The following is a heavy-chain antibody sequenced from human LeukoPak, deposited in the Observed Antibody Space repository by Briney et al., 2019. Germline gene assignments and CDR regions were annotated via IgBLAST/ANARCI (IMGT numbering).Heavy chain of an antibody. CDR1: GFTFDDYG. D-gene: IGHD2-15*01. CDR2: ISSSSSYI. CDR3: ARILGYCSGGSCYSAYFDY. J-gene: IGHJ4*02. V-gene: IGHV3-21*01. Sequence: GGPLRLSCAASGFTFDDYGMSWVRQAPGKGLEWVSSISSSSSYIYYADSVKGRFTISRDNAKNSLYLQMNSLRAEDTAVYYCARILGYCSGGSCYSAYFDYWGQGTLVTVSS.